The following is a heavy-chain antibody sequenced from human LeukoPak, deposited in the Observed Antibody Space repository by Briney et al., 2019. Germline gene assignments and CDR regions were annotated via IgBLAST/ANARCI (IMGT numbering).Heavy chain of an antibody. CDR1: GFTFDDYG. CDR3: ARVGRTYYDFWSGYYPSHYYYYYMDV. CDR2: ISSSGSTI. Sequence: GGSLRLSCAASGFTFDDYGMSWVRQAPGKGLEWVSYISSSGSTIYYADSVKGRFTISRDNAKNSLYLQMNSLRAEDTAVYYCARVGRTYYDFWSGYYPSHYYYYYMDVWGKGTTVTVSS. D-gene: IGHD3-3*01. V-gene: IGHV3-11*04. J-gene: IGHJ6*03.